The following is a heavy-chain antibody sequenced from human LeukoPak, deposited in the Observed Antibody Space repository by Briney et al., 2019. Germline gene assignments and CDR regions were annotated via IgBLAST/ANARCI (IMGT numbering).Heavy chain of an antibody. CDR1: GFTFSSYA. V-gene: IGHV3-23*01. J-gene: IGHJ4*02. Sequence: GGSLRLSCAASGFTFSSYAMNWVRQAPGKGLEWVSIISGSGDSTYYADSVRGRFTISRDNAKNTVYLQMNNLRAEDTAVYYCARDPAPQRHWGQGTLVSVSS. CDR3: ARDPAPQRH. CDR2: ISGSGDST. D-gene: IGHD6-25*01.